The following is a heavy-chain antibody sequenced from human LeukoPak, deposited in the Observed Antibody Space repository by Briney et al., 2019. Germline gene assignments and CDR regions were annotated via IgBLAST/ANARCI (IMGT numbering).Heavy chain of an antibody. CDR1: GFIFSSDA. Sequence: PGGSLRLSCAASGFIFSSDAMSWVRQAPGKGLGWVSTISGSGGSTYYEDPVKGRFTISRDNSNNTVSLQMNSLRAEDTAVYYCAKDRSCTNDVCHGDFDYWGQGTLVTVSS. CDR3: AKDRSCTNDVCHGDFDY. J-gene: IGHJ4*02. D-gene: IGHD2-8*01. CDR2: ISGSGGST. V-gene: IGHV3-23*01.